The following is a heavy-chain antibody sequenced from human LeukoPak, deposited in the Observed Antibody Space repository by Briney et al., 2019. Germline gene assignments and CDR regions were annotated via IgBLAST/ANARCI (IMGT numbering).Heavy chain of an antibody. Sequence: GGSLRLSCAASGFTFSTYAMTWVRQAPGKGLEWVSGISTSGDRTYYADSVKGRFTISRDNSKNTLYLQMNSLRAEDTAVYYCAKAGRIVVVVAATPFDPWGQGTLVTVSS. CDR3: AKAGRIVVVVAATPFDP. J-gene: IGHJ5*02. CDR2: ISTSGDRT. V-gene: IGHV3-23*01. CDR1: GFTFSTYA. D-gene: IGHD2-15*01.